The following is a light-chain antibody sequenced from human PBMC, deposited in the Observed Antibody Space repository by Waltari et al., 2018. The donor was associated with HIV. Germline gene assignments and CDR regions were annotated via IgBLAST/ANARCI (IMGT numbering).Light chain of an antibody. CDR3: QVWDSSGDHVV. CDR2: DDS. V-gene: IGLV3-21*02. Sequence: SYVLTQPPSVSVAPGQTARITCGGNNLGTKSGHWYQQKPGQAPVLVVYDDSDRPSGIPERFSGSNSGDTATLTISRVEAGDEADYHCQVWDSSGDHVVFGGGTKLTVL. J-gene: IGLJ3*02. CDR1: NLGTKS.